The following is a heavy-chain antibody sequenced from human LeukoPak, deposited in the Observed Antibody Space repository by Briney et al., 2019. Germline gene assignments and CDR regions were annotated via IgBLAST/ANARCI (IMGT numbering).Heavy chain of an antibody. CDR2: IYYSGST. V-gene: IGHV4-59*08. CDR1: GGSISSYY. J-gene: IGHJ2*01. D-gene: IGHD6-19*01. Sequence: SETLSLTCTVSGGSISSYYWSWIRQPPGKGLEWIGYIYYSGSTNYNPSLKSRVTISVDTSKNQFSLKLSSVTAADTAVYYCARRYSSGWYDWYFDLWGRGTLVTVSS. CDR3: ARRYSSGWYDWYFDL.